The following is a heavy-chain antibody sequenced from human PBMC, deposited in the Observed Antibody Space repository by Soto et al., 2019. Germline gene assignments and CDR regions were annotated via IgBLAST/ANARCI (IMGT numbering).Heavy chain of an antibody. CDR2: ISDDGRTQ. CDR3: VRDSSGWH. D-gene: IGHD6-19*01. V-gene: IGHV3-30*04. CDR1: GFTFSSDA. J-gene: IGHJ4*02. Sequence: PGGSLRLSCAASGFTFSSDAMHWVRQTPGKGLEWVALISDDGRTQHYPDSVRGRFTISRDNSKNTVYLHMKTLRPEDTAVYYCVRDSSGWHWGQGTLVTVSS.